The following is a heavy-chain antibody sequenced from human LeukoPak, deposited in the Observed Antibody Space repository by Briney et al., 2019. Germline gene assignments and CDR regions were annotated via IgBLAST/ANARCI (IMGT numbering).Heavy chain of an antibody. CDR3: AKDPRILRFTDY. J-gene: IGHJ4*02. CDR2: IRGSGGST. D-gene: IGHD3-3*01. Sequence: GGSLRLSCAASGFTFSSYAMSWVRQAPGKGLEWVSAIRGSGGSTYYADSVKGRFTISRDNSKNTLYLQMNSLRAEDTAVYYCAKDPRILRFTDYWGQGTLVTVSS. CDR1: GFTFSSYA. V-gene: IGHV3-23*01.